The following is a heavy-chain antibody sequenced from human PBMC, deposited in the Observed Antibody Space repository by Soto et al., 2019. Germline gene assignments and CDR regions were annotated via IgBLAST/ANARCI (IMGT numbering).Heavy chain of an antibody. CDR2: FSLSGTT. J-gene: IGHJ4*02. V-gene: IGHV4-4*07. CDR3: ARGMTKHGGAAWYYFDS. Sequence: TSETLSLTCTVSGASITGTSYWSWIRQPAGKGLEWIGRFSLSGTTNYNPSLRSRVTMSADVSKNQFSLRLTSVTAADTALYYCARGMTKHGGAAWYYFDSWGQGTLVTVSS. D-gene: IGHD2-15*01. CDR1: GASITGTSY.